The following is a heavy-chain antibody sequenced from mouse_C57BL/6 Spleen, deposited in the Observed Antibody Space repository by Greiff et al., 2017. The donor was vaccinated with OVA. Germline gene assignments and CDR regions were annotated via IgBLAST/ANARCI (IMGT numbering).Heavy chain of an antibody. Sequence: EVKLMESGGGLVKPGGSLKLSCAASGFTFSSSAMSWVRQTPEKRLEWVATISDGGSYTYYPDNVKGRFTISRDKAKNNLYLQMSQLKAEDTATYCCARGVAYFDYGGQGTTVTVSA. V-gene: IGHV5-4*03. CDR2: ISDGGSYT. CDR3: ARGVAYFDY. D-gene: IGHD1-1*01. J-gene: IGHJ2*01. CDR1: GFTFSSSA.